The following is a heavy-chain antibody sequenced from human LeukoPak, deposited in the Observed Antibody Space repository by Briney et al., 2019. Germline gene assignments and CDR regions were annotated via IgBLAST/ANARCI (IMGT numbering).Heavy chain of an antibody. CDR3: AREYWSFDL. CDR2: ISSSGSTI. CDR1: GFTFSSYE. J-gene: IGHJ2*01. V-gene: IGHV3-48*03. Sequence: PGGSLRLSCAASGFTFSSYEMNWVRQAPGKGLEWVSYISSSGSTIYYADSVKGRFTISRDNAKNSLYLQMNSLRVEDTAVYYCAREYWSFDLWGRGTLVTVSS.